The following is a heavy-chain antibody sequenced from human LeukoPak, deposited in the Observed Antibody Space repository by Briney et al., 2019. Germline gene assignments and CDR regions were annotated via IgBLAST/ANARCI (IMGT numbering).Heavy chain of an antibody. J-gene: IGHJ4*02. CDR1: GYTFTGYY. CDR2: INPNSGDT. Sequence: ASVKVSCKASGYTFTGYYMHWVRQAPGQGLEWMGWINPNSGDTNYAQKFQGRVTLARDTSISTAYMELSRLRSDDTAVYYCASRSASGSYYIWGQGTLVSVSS. D-gene: IGHD3-10*01. V-gene: IGHV1-2*02. CDR3: ASRSASGSYYI.